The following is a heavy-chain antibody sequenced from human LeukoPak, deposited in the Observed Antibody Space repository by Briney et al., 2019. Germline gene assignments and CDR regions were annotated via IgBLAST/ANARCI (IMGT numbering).Heavy chain of an antibody. CDR2: TIGTGDSK. CDR1: GFTFRNYG. V-gene: IGHV3-23*01. CDR3: ASLYNDYGDY. J-gene: IGHJ4*02. D-gene: IGHD5-24*01. Sequence: PGGSLRLSCAASGFTFRNYGMSWVRQAPRKGLEWVSGTIGTGDSKFYADPVKGRFTISRDNSRNTLYLHMNSLRVDDTAVYYCASLYNDYGDYWGQGALVTVSS.